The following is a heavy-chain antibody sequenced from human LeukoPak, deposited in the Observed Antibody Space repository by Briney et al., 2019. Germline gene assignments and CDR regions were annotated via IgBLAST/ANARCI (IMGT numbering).Heavy chain of an antibody. CDR2: MNPNSGNT. Sequence: ASVKVSCKASGYTFTSYDINWVRQATGQGLEWMGWMNPNSGNTGYAQMFQGRVTMTRSTSISTAYLELKSLRSEDTAVYFCARGARPGFDPWGQGTLVTVSS. CDR1: GYTFTSYD. V-gene: IGHV1-8*01. D-gene: IGHD6-6*01. J-gene: IGHJ5*02. CDR3: ARGARPGFDP.